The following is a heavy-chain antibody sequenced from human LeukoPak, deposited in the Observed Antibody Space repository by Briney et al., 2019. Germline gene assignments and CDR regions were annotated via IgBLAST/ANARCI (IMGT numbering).Heavy chain of an antibody. CDR3: ATVIGYDSSGYPDY. CDR2: ISAYNGNT. D-gene: IGHD3-22*01. J-gene: IGHJ4*02. Sequence: VAPVKVSCKASGYTFTSYGISWVRQAPGQGLEWMGWISAYNGNTNYAQKLQGRVTMTEDTSTDTAYMELSSLRSEDTAVYYCATVIGYDSSGYPDYWGQGTLVTVSS. CDR1: GYTFTSYG. V-gene: IGHV1-18*01.